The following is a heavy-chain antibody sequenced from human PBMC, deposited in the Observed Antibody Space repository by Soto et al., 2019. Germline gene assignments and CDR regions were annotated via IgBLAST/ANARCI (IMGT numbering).Heavy chain of an antibody. CDR2: IYSGGST. D-gene: IGHD2-15*01. J-gene: IGHJ4*02. V-gene: IGHV3-66*01. CDR1: GFTVSSNY. Sequence: EVQLVESGGGLVQPGGSLRLSCAASGFTVSSNYRSWVRQAPGKGLEWVSVIYSGGSTYYADSVKGRFTISRDNSKNTLYLQMNSLRAEDTAVYYCASLHCSGGSCPDYWGQGTLVTVSS. CDR3: ASLHCSGGSCPDY.